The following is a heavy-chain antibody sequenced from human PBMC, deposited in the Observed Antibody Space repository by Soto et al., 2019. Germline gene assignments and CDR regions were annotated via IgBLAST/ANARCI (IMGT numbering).Heavy chain of an antibody. Sequence: QVQLVQCGAEVKKPGASVKVSCKASGYTFTGYYMHWVRQAAGQGLEWMGWINPNSGGTNYAQKFQGWVTMTRDTSISTAFMELSRLRSDDTAVYYCARARSPYDILTGAYDYWGQGTLVTVSS. CDR3: ARARSPYDILTGAYDY. J-gene: IGHJ4*02. D-gene: IGHD3-9*01. CDR1: GYTFTGYY. V-gene: IGHV1-2*04. CDR2: INPNSGGT.